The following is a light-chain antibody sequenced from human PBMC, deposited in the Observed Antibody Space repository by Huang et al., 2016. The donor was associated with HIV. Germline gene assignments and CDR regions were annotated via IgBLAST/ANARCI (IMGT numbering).Light chain of an antibody. CDR2: GAS. CDR1: QNVSSD. J-gene: IGKJ3*01. V-gene: IGKV3-15*01. CDR3: QQYNKWPLFT. Sequence: VMTQSPVTLSVSPGERATLSCRASQNVSSDLAWYQQRPGPPPRLLMYGASTMATGLPARFSGSGSGTEFTLTISSLQSEDFAVYYCQQYNKWPLFTFGPGTKVDIK.